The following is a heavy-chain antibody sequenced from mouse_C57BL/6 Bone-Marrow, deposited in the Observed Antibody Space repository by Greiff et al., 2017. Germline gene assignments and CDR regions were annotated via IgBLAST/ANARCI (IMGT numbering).Heavy chain of an antibody. J-gene: IGHJ1*03. CDR1: GFTFSDYY. Sequence: EVMLVESEGGLVQPGSSMKLSCTASGFTFSDYYMAWVRQVPEKGLEWVANINYDGSSTYYLDSLKSRFIISRDNAKNILYLQMSSLKSEDTATYYCARVGTVVAHWYVDVWGTGTTVTVSS. V-gene: IGHV5-16*01. CDR3: ARVGTVVAHWYVDV. CDR2: INYDGSST. D-gene: IGHD1-1*01.